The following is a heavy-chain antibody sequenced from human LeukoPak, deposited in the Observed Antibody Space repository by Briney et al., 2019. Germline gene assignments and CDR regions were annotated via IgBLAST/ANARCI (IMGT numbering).Heavy chain of an antibody. J-gene: IGHJ4*02. D-gene: IGHD2-2*01. CDR1: GGSISSGDYY. CDR3: ARGSGPRYCSSTSCPTDY. V-gene: IGHV4-30-4*08. CDR2: IYYSGST. Sequence: PSETLSLTCTVSGGSISSGDYYLSWIRQPPGKGLEWIGYIYYSGSTYYNPSLKSRVTISVDTSKNQFSLKLSSVTAADTAVYYCARGSGPRYCSSTSCPTDYWGQGTLVTVSS.